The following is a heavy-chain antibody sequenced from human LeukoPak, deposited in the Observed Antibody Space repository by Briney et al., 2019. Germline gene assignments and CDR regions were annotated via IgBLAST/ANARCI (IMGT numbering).Heavy chain of an antibody. CDR2: ISSSSSTT. CDR3: ARGLVWTSSGWFFDY. D-gene: IGHD6-19*01. V-gene: IGHV3-48*04. Sequence: GGSLRLSCAASGFTFSSYAMHWVRQAPGKGLEWVSYISSSSSTTHYADSVKGRFTISRDNAKNSLYLQMNSLRVEDTAVYYCARGLVWTSSGWFFDYWGQGTLITVSS. J-gene: IGHJ4*02. CDR1: GFTFSSYA.